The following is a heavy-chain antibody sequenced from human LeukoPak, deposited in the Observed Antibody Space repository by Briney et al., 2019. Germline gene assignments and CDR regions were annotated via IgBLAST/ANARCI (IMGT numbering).Heavy chain of an antibody. J-gene: IGHJ4*02. CDR3: ARDRGSGSYEGYYFDY. CDR2: IWFDGSHR. CDR1: GFTFSGYG. D-gene: IGHD3-10*01. V-gene: IGHV3-33*08. Sequence: GGSLRLSCAASGFTFSGYGIHWVRQAPGKGLEWVAIIWFDGSHRYYADSVKGRFTISRDNSKNTLYLQINSLRAEDTAVYYCARDRGSGSYEGYYFDYWGQGTLVTVSS.